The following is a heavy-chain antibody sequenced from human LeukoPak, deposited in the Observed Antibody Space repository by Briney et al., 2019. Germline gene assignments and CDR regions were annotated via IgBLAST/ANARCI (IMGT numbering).Heavy chain of an antibody. D-gene: IGHD1-26*01. Sequence: SVKVSCKASGGTFSSYAISWVRQAPGQGLEWMGGIIPIFGTGNYAQKFQGRVTITTDESTSTAFMELSSLRSEDTAVYYCARASLGATRPGYYYYMDVWGKGTTVTVSS. CDR3: ARASLGATRPGYYYYMDV. V-gene: IGHV1-69*05. CDR2: IIPIFGTG. CDR1: GGTFSSYA. J-gene: IGHJ6*03.